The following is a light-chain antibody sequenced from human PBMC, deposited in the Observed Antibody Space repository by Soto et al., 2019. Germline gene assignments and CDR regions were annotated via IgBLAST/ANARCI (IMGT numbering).Light chain of an antibody. CDR1: QSVSSSY. CDR2: GAS. J-gene: IGKJ4*01. Sequence: EIVLTQSPGTLSLSPGERATLSCRASQSVSSSYLAWYQQKPGQAPRLLIYGASSRATVIPDRFSGSGSGTDFTLTISSLESEDFAVYYCQQYGSSLLTFGGGTKVEIK. CDR3: QQYGSSLLT. V-gene: IGKV3-20*01.